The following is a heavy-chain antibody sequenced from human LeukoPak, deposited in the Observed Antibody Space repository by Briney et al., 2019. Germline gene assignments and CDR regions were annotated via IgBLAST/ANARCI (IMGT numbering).Heavy chain of an antibody. CDR3: ARDPPNTVVTPGFDY. J-gene: IGHJ4*02. CDR2: ISSSSSTI. V-gene: IGHV3-48*04. CDR1: GFTFSSYS. Sequence: GGSLRLSCAASGFTFSSYSMNWVRQAPGKGLEWVSYISSSSSTIYYADSVKGRFTISRDNAKNSLYLQMNSLRAEDTAVYYCARDPPNTVVTPGFDYWGQGTLVTVSS. D-gene: IGHD4-23*01.